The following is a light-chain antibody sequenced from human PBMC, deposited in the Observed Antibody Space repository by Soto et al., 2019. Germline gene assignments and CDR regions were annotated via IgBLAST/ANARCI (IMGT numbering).Light chain of an antibody. Sequence: DIQMTQSPSSLSASVGDRVTITCRASQGISNYLAWYQQKPGNAPKLLIYTASTLQSGVPSRFSGSGFRTNFTLTISSLLPEDVATYFLQKYNSPPLTFGGGTKVEIK. CDR1: QGISNY. CDR3: QKYNSPPLT. CDR2: TAS. V-gene: IGKV1-27*01. J-gene: IGKJ4*01.